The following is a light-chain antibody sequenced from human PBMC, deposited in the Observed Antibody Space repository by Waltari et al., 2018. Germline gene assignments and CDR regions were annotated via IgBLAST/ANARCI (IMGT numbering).Light chain of an antibody. J-gene: IGKJ2*01. Sequence: DIQMTQSPSSLSASVGDRVTITCRASQRISYWLAWYQQKPGKALKLLVYKASSLESGVPSRFSGSVSGTEYTLTISSLQPDDFATYYCQQYNTYPATFGQGTKVEIK. CDR3: QQYNTYPAT. CDR2: KAS. CDR1: QRISYW. V-gene: IGKV1-5*03.